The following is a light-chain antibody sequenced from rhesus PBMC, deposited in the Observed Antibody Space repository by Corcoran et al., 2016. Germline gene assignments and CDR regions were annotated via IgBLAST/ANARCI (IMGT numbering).Light chain of an antibody. CDR2: SAT. CDR3: QPGYSTPFT. CDR1: QGISNA. J-gene: IGKJ3*01. V-gene: IGKV1-33*02. Sequence: DIQMSQSPSSLSASVGDKVTITCRASQGISNALAWYQQKTGKAPKLLIYSATSLESGVPSRFSGSRSWTDFPLTISRLQPEDFATYYCQPGYSTPFTFGPGTKLDIK.